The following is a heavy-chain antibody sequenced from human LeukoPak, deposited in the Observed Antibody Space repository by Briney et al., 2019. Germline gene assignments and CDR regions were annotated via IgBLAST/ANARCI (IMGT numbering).Heavy chain of an antibody. CDR2: IYYSGTT. Sequence: SETPSLTCTVSGGSISSSTYYWGWIRQPPGKGLEWIGSIYYSGTTYYNPSLKSRVTISADTSKNQFSLKLSSVTAADTAVYYCAGGRSSVLGYWGQGTLVTVSS. V-gene: IGHV4-39*05. CDR1: GGSISSSTYY. CDR3: AGGRSSVLGY. J-gene: IGHJ4*02. D-gene: IGHD6-19*01.